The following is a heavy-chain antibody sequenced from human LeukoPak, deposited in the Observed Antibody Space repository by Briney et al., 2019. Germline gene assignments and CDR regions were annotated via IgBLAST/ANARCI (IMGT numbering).Heavy chain of an antibody. CDR2: ISSGGGSR. D-gene: IGHD2-2*01. Sequence: GGSLRLSCAASGITFSDYAMNWVRQAPGKGLEWVSSISSGGGSRYYADSVNGRFTISRDNSKNTLYLQMNSLRAEDTAVYYCAKGRLGCSSTSCYVDYYYYGMDVWGKGTTVTVSS. V-gene: IGHV3-23*01. CDR1: GITFSDYA. CDR3: AKGRLGCSSTSCYVDYYYYGMDV. J-gene: IGHJ6*04.